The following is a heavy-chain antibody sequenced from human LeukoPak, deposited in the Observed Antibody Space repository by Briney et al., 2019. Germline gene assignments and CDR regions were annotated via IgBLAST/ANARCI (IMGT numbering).Heavy chain of an antibody. J-gene: IGHJ4*02. V-gene: IGHV4-39*01. CDR1: GDSISSSGNF. CDR3: ARHEEEDGYNAKTFHY. D-gene: IGHD5-24*01. CDR2: TYYSRNT. Sequence: SETLSLTCTVSGDSISSSGNFWGWVRQPPGRGLEWIASTYYSRNTYYNPSLKSRVTISVDTTKNQFSLKLSSVTAADTAVYYCARHEEEDGYNAKTFHYWGQGTLATVSS.